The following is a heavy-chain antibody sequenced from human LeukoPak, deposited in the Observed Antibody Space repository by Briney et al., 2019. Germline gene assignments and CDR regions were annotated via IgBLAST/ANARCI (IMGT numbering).Heavy chain of an antibody. CDR3: TTDPAYDSSHYHYRVDI. J-gene: IGHJ3*02. CDR2: IKSKTDGGTT. CDR1: GFTFSNAW. D-gene: IGHD3-22*01. Sequence: GGSLRLSCAASGFTFSNAWMSWVRQAPGKGLEWVGRIKSKTDGGTTDYAAPVKGRFTISRDDSKNTLYLQMNSLKTEDTAVHYCTTDPAYDSSHYHYRVDIWGQGTMVTVSS. V-gene: IGHV3-15*01.